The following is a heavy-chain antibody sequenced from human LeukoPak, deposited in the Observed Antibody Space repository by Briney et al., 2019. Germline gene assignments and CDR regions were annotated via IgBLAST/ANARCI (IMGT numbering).Heavy chain of an antibody. CDR3: AKDDRLAYDSSGYYYARFDY. J-gene: IGHJ4*02. D-gene: IGHD3-22*01. V-gene: IGHV3-74*01. CDR1: GFTFSSYW. CDR2: INSDGSST. Sequence: PGGSLRLSCAASGFTFSSYWMHWVRQAPGKGLVWVSRINSDGSSTSYADSVKGRFTISRDNSKNTLYLQMNSLRAEDTALYYCAKDDRLAYDSSGYYYARFDYWGQGTLVTVSS.